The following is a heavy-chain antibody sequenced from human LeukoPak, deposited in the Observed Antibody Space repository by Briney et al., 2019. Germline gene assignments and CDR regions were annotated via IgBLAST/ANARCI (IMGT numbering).Heavy chain of an antibody. V-gene: IGHV3-23*01. CDR3: AKDLAYCGGDCFAFDP. D-gene: IGHD2-21*02. CDR1: GFTFSSYA. Sequence: PGGSLRLSCAASGFTFSSYAMSWVRQAPGKGLEWVSAISGSGGSTYYADSVKGRFTISRDNSKNTLYLQMNSLRAEDTAVYYCAKDLAYCGGDCFAFDPWGQGTLVTVSS. J-gene: IGHJ5*02. CDR2: ISGSGGST.